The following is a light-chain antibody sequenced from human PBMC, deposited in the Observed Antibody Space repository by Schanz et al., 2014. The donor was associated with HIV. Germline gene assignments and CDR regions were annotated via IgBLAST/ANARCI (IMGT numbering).Light chain of an antibody. CDR1: QSISTY. CDR3: QQYTTYAYT. J-gene: IGKJ2*01. V-gene: IGKV1-39*01. CDR2: GAS. Sequence: DIQMTQSPTSLSASVGDRITITCRASQSISTYVNWYQQKPGKAPKLLIFGASSLESAVPSRFSGSGSGTDFTLTISSLQPDDFATYYCQQYTTYAYTFGQGTRVEIK.